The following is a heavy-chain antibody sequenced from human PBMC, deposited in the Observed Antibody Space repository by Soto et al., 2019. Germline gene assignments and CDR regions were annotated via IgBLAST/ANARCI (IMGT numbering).Heavy chain of an antibody. CDR3: AREVDTAMGAFDY. J-gene: IGHJ4*02. D-gene: IGHD5-18*01. Sequence: QVQLVESGGGVVQPGRSLRLSCAASGFTFSSYAMHWVRQAPGMGLEWVAVISYDGSNKYYADSVKGRFTISRDNSKNTLYLQMNSLRAEDTAVYYCAREVDTAMGAFDYWGQGTLVTVSS. V-gene: IGHV3-30-3*01. CDR2: ISYDGSNK. CDR1: GFTFSSYA.